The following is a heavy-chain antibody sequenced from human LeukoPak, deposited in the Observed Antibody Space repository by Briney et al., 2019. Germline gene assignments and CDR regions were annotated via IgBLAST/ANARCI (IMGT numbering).Heavy chain of an antibody. Sequence: GGSLRLSCAASGFTFTFYAMTWVRQAGGKGLEGFSGSSGSGGGTYYADSVKGRFTISRDNSNNTLYLQMNSLRAEATAVYYCAKSRYYYDSSGPSAGFDCWGQGTLVTVSS. D-gene: IGHD3-22*01. V-gene: IGHV3-23*01. CDR3: AKSRYYYDSSGPSAGFDC. CDR1: GFTFTFYA. J-gene: IGHJ4*02. CDR2: SSGSGGGT.